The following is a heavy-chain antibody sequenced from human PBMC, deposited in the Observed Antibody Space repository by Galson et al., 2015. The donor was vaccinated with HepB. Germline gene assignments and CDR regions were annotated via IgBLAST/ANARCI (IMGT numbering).Heavy chain of an antibody. CDR1: GDSASSNSAA. D-gene: IGHD4-17*01. CDR3: ARVGLDGDYEPYYYGMDV. J-gene: IGHJ6*02. CDR2: TYYRSKWYN. V-gene: IGHV6-1*01. Sequence: CAISGDSASSNSAAWYWIRQSPSRGLEWLGRTYYRSKWYNDYAVSVKSRITINPDTSKNQFSLQLNSVTPEDTAVYYCARVGLDGDYEPYYYGMDVWGQGTTVTVSS.